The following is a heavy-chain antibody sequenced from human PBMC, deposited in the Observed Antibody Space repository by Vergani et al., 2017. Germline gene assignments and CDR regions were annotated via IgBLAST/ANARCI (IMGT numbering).Heavy chain of an antibody. V-gene: IGHV2-70*15. CDR3: ARIRAYSSGWYGGGADY. Sequence: QVTLRESGPALVKPTQTLTLTCTFSGFSLSTSGMCVSWIRQPPGKALEWLARIDWDDDKYYSTSLKTRLTISKDTSKNQVVLTMTNMDPVDTATYYCARIRAYSSGWYGGGADYGGQGTLVTVSS. J-gene: IGHJ4*02. CDR2: IDWDDDK. D-gene: IGHD6-19*01. CDR1: GFSLSTSGMC.